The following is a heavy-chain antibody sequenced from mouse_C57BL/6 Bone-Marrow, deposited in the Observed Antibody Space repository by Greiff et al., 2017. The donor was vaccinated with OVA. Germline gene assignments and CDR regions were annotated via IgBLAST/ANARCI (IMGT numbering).Heavy chain of an antibody. V-gene: IGHV5-15*01. CDR2: ISNLAYSI. CDR3: ARQGGIYYGNLAWFAY. J-gene: IGHJ3*01. CDR1: GFTFSDYG. D-gene: IGHD2-1*01. Sequence: EVQLVESGGGLVQPGGSLKLSCAASGFTFSDYGMAWVRQAPRQGPEWVAFISNLAYSIYYADTVTGRFTISRENAKNTLYLEMSRLRSEDTAMYYCARQGGIYYGNLAWFAYWGQGTLVTVSA.